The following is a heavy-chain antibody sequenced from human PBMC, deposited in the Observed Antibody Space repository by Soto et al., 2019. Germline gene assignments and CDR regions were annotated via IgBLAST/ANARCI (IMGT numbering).Heavy chain of an antibody. V-gene: IGHV3-9*01. D-gene: IGHD1-1*01. CDR1: GFTFDDYA. CDR2: ISWNSDTV. J-gene: IGHJ3*02. CDR3: SKTLQRQPLTGWNYGFDI. Sequence: EVQLVESGGGLVLPGTSLRLSCAASGFTFDDYAMHWVRQAPGKGLEWVSGISWNSDTVVYADSVKGRFTISRDNAKNSLYLQMNRLRTEDPALPYRSKTLQRQPLTGWNYGFDIWGRGKMVTV.